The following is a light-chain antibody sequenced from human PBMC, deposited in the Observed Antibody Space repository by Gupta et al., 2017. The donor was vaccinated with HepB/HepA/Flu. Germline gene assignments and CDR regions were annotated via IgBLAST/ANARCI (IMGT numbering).Light chain of an antibody. CDR1: SGSVSTSYY. J-gene: IGLJ3*02. Sequence: QTVVTQEPSFSVSPGGTVTLTCGLSSGSVSTSYYPSWYQQTPGQAPRTLIYSTNTRAAGVPDRFSGSILGNKAALTITGAQADDEYDYYCVLYMGRGISVFGGGTKVTVL. CDR2: STN. CDR3: VLYMGRGISV. V-gene: IGLV8-61*01.